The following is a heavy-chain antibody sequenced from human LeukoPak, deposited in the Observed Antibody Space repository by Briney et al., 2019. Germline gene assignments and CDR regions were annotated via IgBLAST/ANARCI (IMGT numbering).Heavy chain of an antibody. CDR1: GGSISSSSYY. Sequence: SETLSLTCTVSGGSISSSSYYWGWIRQPPGKGLEWIGSIHYSGSTNYNPSLKSRVTISVDTSKNQFSLKLSSVTAADTAVYYCVRLTDYGDYGVDYWGQGTLVTVSS. CDR3: VRLTDYGDYGVDY. CDR2: IHYSGST. V-gene: IGHV4-39*01. D-gene: IGHD4-17*01. J-gene: IGHJ4*02.